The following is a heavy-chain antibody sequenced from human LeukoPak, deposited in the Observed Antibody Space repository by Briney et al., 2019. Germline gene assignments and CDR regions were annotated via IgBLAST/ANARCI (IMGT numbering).Heavy chain of an antibody. CDR1: GLTLGGYY. J-gene: IGHJ4*02. Sequence: PGGSLRLSCAASGLTLGGYYMDWVRTAPGKGLVWVGRIRNEANRYTTEYAASVKGRFTISRDDSKNSLYLQMNSLKTEDTAVYYCTRLRNYGYDFWGQGTLVTVSS. V-gene: IGHV3-72*01. CDR2: IRNEANRYTT. CDR3: TRLRNYGYDF. D-gene: IGHD5-18*01.